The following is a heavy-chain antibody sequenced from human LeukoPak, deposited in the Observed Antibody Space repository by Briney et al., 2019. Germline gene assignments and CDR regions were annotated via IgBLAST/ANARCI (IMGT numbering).Heavy chain of an antibody. CDR1: GGSFSGYY. D-gene: IGHD2-8*01. V-gene: IGHV4-34*01. Sequence: TSETLSLTCAVYGGSFSGYYWSWIRQPPGKGLEWIGEINHSGSTNYNPSLKSRVTISVDTSKNQFPLKLSSVTAADTAVYYCARGRSNGWFYWGQGTLVTVSS. CDR2: INHSGST. J-gene: IGHJ4*02. CDR3: ARGRSNGWFY.